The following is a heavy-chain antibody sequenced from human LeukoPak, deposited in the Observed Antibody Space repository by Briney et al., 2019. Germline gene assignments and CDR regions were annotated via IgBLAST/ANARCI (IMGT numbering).Heavy chain of an antibody. D-gene: IGHD1-26*01. CDR2: IDNGGSP. V-gene: IGHV4-59*11. CDR3: ARDLGRVDS. J-gene: IGHJ4*02. Sequence: SETLSLTCTISGASISSHYWSWLRQPPGKELEWIGYIDNGGSPKYSPSLRSRVTISVVTSKNQFSLKLNSVTAADTAVYYCARDLGRVDSWGQGTLVTVSS. CDR1: GASISSHY.